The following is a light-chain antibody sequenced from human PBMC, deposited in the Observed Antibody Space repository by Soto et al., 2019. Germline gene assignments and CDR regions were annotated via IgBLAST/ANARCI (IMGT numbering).Light chain of an antibody. V-gene: IGKV1-39*01. Sequence: EIQMTQSPSSLSASVGDRVTITCRASQSISTYLNWYQLKQGKAPKLLIYAASNLQSGVPSRFSGSGSGTDFTLTISSLQPEDFATYCCQQTYNSLFTFGPGTKVDIK. CDR2: AAS. CDR1: QSISTY. J-gene: IGKJ3*01. CDR3: QQTYNSLFT.